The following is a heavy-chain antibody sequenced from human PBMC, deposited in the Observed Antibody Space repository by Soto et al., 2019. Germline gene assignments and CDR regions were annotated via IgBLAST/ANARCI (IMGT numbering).Heavy chain of an antibody. CDR3: ARDRGYYSPFDP. CDR2: TYYRLEWYT. J-gene: IGHJ5*02. CDR1: GDSVSSNSAA. Sequence: SQTLSLTCGISGDSVSSNSAAWNWIRQSPSRGLEWLGRTYYRLEWYTEYAVSVKSRITINPDTSKNQFSLQLNSVTPDDTAVYYCARDRGYYSPFDPWGQGTLVTVSS. V-gene: IGHV6-1*01. D-gene: IGHD3-22*01.